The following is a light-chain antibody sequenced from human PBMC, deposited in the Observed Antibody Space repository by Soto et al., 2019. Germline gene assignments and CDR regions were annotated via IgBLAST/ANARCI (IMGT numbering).Light chain of an antibody. CDR1: QDISKY. Sequence: DIQMTQTPSSLSASVGDRVTNTCRPSQDISKYLAWNQQKPGKVPKLLTYAACTLQSGVPSRFSGSRSRQDFTLIISSLLPEVFGTYYCQKYNSVHPTFCQEIRLEI. V-gene: IGKV1-27*01. J-gene: IGKJ5*01. CDR3: QKYNSVHPT. CDR2: AAC.